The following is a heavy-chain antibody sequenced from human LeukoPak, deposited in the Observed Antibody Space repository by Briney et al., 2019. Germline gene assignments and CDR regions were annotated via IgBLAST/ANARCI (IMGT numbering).Heavy chain of an antibody. Sequence: PGGTLRLSCAASGFTFSSYGMNWVRQAPGKGLEWVSYISSSSSTIYYADSVRGRFTISRDNAKNSLYLQMNSLRDEDTAVYYCARQLFTGNRPYYFDYWGQGTLVTVSS. CDR1: GFTFSSYG. J-gene: IGHJ4*02. D-gene: IGHD5-18*01. CDR3: ARQLFTGNRPYYFDY. CDR2: ISSSSSTI. V-gene: IGHV3-48*02.